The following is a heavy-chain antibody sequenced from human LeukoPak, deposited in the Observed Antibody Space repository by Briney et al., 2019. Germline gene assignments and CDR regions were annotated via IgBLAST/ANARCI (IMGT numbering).Heavy chain of an antibody. Sequence: SETLSLTCTVSGYSITNNYYWDWVRQPPGKGLEWIASIYHSGRTYYNPSLKSRVTISVDTSKNQFSLKLSSVTAADTAVYYCARDSGTPFDPWGQGTLVTVSS. J-gene: IGHJ5*02. CDR1: GYSITNNYY. D-gene: IGHD1-26*01. V-gene: IGHV4-38-2*02. CDR2: IYHSGRT. CDR3: ARDSGTPFDP.